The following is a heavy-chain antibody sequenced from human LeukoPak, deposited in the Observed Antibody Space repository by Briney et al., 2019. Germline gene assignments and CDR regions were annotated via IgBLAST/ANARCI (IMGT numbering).Heavy chain of an antibody. V-gene: IGHV3-74*01. CDR1: GFTFSSYW. D-gene: IGHD2-2*01. CDR3: ARDLRGQYCSSTSCYFLPYNWFDP. Sequence: GGSLRLSXAASGFTFSSYWMHWVRQAPGKGLVWVSRINSDGSSTSYADSVKGRFTISRDNAKNTLYLQMNSLRAEDTAVYYCARDLRGQYCSSTSCYFLPYNWFDPWGQGTLVTVSS. J-gene: IGHJ5*02. CDR2: INSDGSST.